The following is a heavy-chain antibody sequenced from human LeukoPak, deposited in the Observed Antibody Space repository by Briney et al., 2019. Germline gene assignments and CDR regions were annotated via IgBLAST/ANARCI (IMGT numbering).Heavy chain of an antibody. V-gene: IGHV4-34*01. J-gene: IGHJ3*02. CDR2: INHSGST. CDR3: ARAHPMVRGVITAFDI. CDR1: GGSLSGYY. Sequence: PSETLSLTCAVYGGSLSGYYWSWIRQPPGKGLEWIGEINHSGSTNYNPSLKSRVTISVDTSKNQFSLKLSSVTAADTAVYYCARAHPMVRGVITAFDIWGQGTMVTVSS. D-gene: IGHD3-10*01.